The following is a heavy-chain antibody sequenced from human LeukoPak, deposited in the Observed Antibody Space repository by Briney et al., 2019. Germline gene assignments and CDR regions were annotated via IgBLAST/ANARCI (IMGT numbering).Heavy chain of an antibody. V-gene: IGHV3-21*01. D-gene: IGHD3-10*02. CDR3: ARVYLGSGSLDY. Sequence: GGSLRLSCAASGFTFSSYSMNRVRQAPGKGLEWVSSISSSSSYIYYADSVKGRFTISRDNAKNSLYLQMNSLRAEDTAVYYCARVYLGSGSLDYWGQGTLVTVSS. CDR1: GFTFSSYS. J-gene: IGHJ4*02. CDR2: ISSSSSYI.